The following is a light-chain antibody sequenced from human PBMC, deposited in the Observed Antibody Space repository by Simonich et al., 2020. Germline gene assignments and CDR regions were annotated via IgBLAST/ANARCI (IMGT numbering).Light chain of an antibody. CDR2: WAS. V-gene: IGKV4-1*01. J-gene: IGKJ2*01. Sequence: DIVMTQSPDSLAVSLGERATINCKSSQSVLYSSNYQNYLAWYQQKPGQPPKLLIYWASTRESGVPERCSGSGAGTDFTLTISSLQAEDVAVYYCQQYYSTPYTFGQGTKLEIK. CDR1: QSVLYSSNYQNY. CDR3: QQYYSTPYT.